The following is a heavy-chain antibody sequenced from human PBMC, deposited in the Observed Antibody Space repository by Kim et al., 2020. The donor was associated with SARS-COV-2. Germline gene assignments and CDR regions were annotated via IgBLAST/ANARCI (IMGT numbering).Heavy chain of an antibody. CDR3: ARGSGTGDY. V-gene: IGHV1-69*06. Sequence: TANYAQKFQGRVTITANKSTSTAYMELSSLRSEDTAVYYCARGSGTGDYWGQGTLVTVSS. CDR2: TA. J-gene: IGHJ4*02. D-gene: IGHD6-25*01.